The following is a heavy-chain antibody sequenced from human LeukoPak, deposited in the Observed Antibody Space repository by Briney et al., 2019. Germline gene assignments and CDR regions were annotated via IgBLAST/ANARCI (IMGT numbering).Heavy chain of an antibody. D-gene: IGHD6-19*01. J-gene: IGHJ1*01. CDR3: ARVVAVAEYFQH. CDR1: GFTFSSYS. CDR2: IKQDGSGK. V-gene: IGHV3-7*01. Sequence: GGSLRLSCAASGFTFSSYSMSWVRQAPGKGLEWVANIKQDGSGKYYVDSVKGRFTISRDNAKNSLYLQMNSLRAEDTAVYYCARVVAVAEYFQHWGQGTLVTVSS.